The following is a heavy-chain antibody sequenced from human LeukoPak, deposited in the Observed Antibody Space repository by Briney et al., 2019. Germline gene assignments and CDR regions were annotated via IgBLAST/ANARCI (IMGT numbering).Heavy chain of an antibody. D-gene: IGHD3-22*01. Sequence: PGGSLRLSCAASGFTFSSYEMNWVRQAPGKGLEWVSYISSSGSTIYYADSVKGRFTISRDNAKNSLYLQMNSLRAEDTCVYYCARGVEYYYDSSGYAYYFDYWGQGTLVTVSS. CDR1: GFTFSSYE. J-gene: IGHJ4*02. CDR2: ISSSGSTI. V-gene: IGHV3-48*03. CDR3: ARGVEYYYDSSGYAYYFDY.